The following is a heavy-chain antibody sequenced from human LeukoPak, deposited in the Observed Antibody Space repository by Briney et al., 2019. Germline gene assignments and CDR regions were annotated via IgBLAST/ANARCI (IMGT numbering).Heavy chain of an antibody. CDR2: IKEDGSKK. CDR3: ARRYFDY. Sequence: SGGSLRLSCAASGFTFSSYAMHWVRQAPGKGLEWVANIKEDGSKKNYVDSVKGRFTISRDNAKNSLYLQMNSLRAEDTAVYYCARRYFDYWGQGTLVTVSS. V-gene: IGHV3-7*03. J-gene: IGHJ4*02. CDR1: GFTFSSYA.